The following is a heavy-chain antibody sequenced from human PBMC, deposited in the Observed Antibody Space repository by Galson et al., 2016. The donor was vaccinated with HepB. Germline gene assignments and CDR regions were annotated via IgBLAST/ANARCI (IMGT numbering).Heavy chain of an antibody. V-gene: IGHV4-4*02. Sequence: ETLSLTCAVSGGSINSKNWWTWVRQPPGKGLEWIGEIYHSGRTNYNPSLKSRVTISVDKSKNQFSLKLKSVTAADAAVYYCARDPGHTYYYDSSGTYYDYQYGMDVWGHGTTVTVSS. CDR1: GGSINSKNW. CDR3: ARDPGHTYYYDSSGTYYDYQYGMDV. CDR2: IYHSGRT. D-gene: IGHD3-22*01. J-gene: IGHJ6*02.